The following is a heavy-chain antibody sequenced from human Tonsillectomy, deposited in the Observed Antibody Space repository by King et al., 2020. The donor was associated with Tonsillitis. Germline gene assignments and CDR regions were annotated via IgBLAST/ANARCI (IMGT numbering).Heavy chain of an antibody. CDR1: GFSFSSYW. CDR3: ARPWVRIWFDF. D-gene: IGHD1-1*01. CDR2: IKEDGSEK. Sequence: VQLVESGGGLVQPGGSLRLSCAASGFSFSSYWMSWVRQAPGKGLEWVANIKEDGSEKYYVDSVKGRFTISRDNAKNSLYLQMNTLRAEDTAVYYCARPWVRIWFDFWGQGTLVTVSS. V-gene: IGHV3-7*01. J-gene: IGHJ5*01.